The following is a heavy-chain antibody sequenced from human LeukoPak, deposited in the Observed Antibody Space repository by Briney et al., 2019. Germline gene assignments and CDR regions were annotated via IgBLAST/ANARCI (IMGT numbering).Heavy chain of an antibody. CDR2: IRFDGSNK. V-gene: IGHV3-30*02. CDR1: GFAFSRYG. J-gene: IGHJ4*02. D-gene: IGHD3-10*01. CDR3: AKDYYYGSGSPYYVDK. Sequence: QTGGSLRLSCAASGFAFSRYGMHWVRQAPGKGLEWVAFIRFDGSNKYLADSVKGRFTISRDNAKNTLSLQMNSLRVEDTAVYYCAKDYYYGSGSPYYVDKWGQGTLVTVSS.